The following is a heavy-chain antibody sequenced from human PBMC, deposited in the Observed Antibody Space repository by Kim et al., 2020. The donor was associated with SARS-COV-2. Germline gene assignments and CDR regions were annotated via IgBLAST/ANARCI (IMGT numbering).Heavy chain of an antibody. D-gene: IGHD1-1*01. J-gene: IGHJ5*02. V-gene: IGHV5-51*01. Sequence: SPSFQGQVTISADKSINTAYLQWSSLKASDTALYYCARRTTGTTFGWFDPWGQGTLVTVSS. CDR3: ARRTTGTTFGWFDP.